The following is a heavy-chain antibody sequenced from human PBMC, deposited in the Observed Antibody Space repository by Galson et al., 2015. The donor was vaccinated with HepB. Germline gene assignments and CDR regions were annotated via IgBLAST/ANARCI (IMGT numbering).Heavy chain of an antibody. J-gene: IGHJ5*02. CDR3: AREGSCFGGHCYNRPGDRFDP. D-gene: IGHD2-21*02. CDR2: ISGSGGTK. Sequence: SLRLSCAASGFTFNTYSMNWVRRAPGKGLEWVSYISGSGGTKYYADSVKGRFTISRDNANKSLSLQMDSLRAEDTAIYYCAREGSCFGGHCYNRPGDRFDPWGQGTQVTVSS. V-gene: IGHV3-48*01. CDR1: GFTFNTYS.